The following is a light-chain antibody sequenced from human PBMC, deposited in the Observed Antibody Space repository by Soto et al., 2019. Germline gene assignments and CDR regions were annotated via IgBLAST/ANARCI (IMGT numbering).Light chain of an antibody. CDR3: QQYNSSSPET. J-gene: IGKJ1*01. CDR1: QSISSW. Sequence: DIRMTQSPSTLSASVGDRVTITCRASQSISSWLAWYQQKPGKAPKLLIYDASSLESGVPSRFSGSGSGTEFTLTISSLQPDDFATYYCQQYNSSSPETFGQGTKVDIK. V-gene: IGKV1-5*01. CDR2: DAS.